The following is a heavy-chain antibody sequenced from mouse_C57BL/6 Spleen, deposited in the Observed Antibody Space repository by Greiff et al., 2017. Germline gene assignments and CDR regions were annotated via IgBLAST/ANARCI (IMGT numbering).Heavy chain of an antibody. D-gene: IGHD1-1*01. CDR3: ARREDYGSSYVGAMDY. CDR2: IHPNSGRP. V-gene: IGHV1-64*01. Sequence: QVQLQQPGAELVKPGASVKLSCKASGYTFTSYWMHWVKQRPGQGLEWIGMIHPNSGRPNFNEQFNSKATLTVCKSSSTGKLQLRSLTSEDAAVYYCARREDYGSSYVGAMDYWGQGTSVTVSS. J-gene: IGHJ4*01. CDR1: GYTFTSYW.